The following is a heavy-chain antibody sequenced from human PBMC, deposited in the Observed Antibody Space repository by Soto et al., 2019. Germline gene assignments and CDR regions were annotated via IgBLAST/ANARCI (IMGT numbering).Heavy chain of an antibody. CDR2: ISTSGDTK. D-gene: IGHD5-18*01. CDR1: GFTFSSDE. J-gene: IGHJ4*02. CDR3: ARDGYSYGSPFDY. Sequence: GGSLRLSCAASGFTFSSDEMNWVRQAPGKGLEWVSYISTSGDTKYYADSVKGRFTISRGNAKNSLYLQMNSLRAEDTAVYYCARDGYSYGSPFDYWGQGTLVTVSS. V-gene: IGHV3-48*03.